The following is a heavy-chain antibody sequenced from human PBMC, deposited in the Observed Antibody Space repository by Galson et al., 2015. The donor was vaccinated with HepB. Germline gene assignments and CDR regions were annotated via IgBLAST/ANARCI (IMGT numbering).Heavy chain of an antibody. J-gene: IGHJ4*02. V-gene: IGHV1-46*01. Sequence: SVKVSCKASGYTFTTYYIHWVRQAPGQGLEWMGIINPSGGSTRYAQKFQGRVAMARDTSTSTVSMELSSLRSEDTAVYYCARQASVTVLDYWAQGTLVTVSS. CDR3: ARQASVTVLDY. CDR2: INPSGGST. D-gene: IGHD2-21*02. CDR1: GYTFTTYY.